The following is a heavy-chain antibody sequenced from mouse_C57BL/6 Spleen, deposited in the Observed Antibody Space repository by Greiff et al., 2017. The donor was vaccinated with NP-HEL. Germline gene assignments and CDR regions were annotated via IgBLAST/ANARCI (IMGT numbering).Heavy chain of an antibody. CDR3: VRSYGSSYDYFDY. D-gene: IGHD1-1*01. CDR2: IYPRSGNT. V-gene: IGHV1-81*01. Sequence: VQLQQSGAELARPGASVKLSCKASGYTFTSYGISWVKQRTGQGLEWIGEIYPRSGNTYYNEKFKGKATLTADKSSSTAYMELRSLTSEDSAVYFCVRSYGSSYDYFDYWGQGTTLTVSS. CDR1: GYTFTSYG. J-gene: IGHJ2*01.